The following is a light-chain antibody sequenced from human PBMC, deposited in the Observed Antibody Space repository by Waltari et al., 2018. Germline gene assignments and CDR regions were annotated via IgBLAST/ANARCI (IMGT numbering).Light chain of an antibody. Sequence: DIQMTQSPSTLSASVGHRDIITCRASQSIGTWLAWHQQKPGKAPKLPIYKASSLESGVPSRFSGSGSGTEFTLTISSLQPDDFATFYCQQYYSYSRTFGQGTKVEIK. CDR2: KAS. CDR3: QQYYSYSRT. J-gene: IGKJ1*01. V-gene: IGKV1-5*03. CDR1: QSIGTW.